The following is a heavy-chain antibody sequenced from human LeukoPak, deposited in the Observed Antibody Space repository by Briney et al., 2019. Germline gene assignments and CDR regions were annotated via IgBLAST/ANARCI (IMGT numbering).Heavy chain of an antibody. J-gene: IGHJ4*02. D-gene: IGHD4-17*01. CDR1: GFTFSSYW. Sequence: GGSLRPSCAASGFTFSSYWMSWVRQAPGKGLEWVANIKQDGSEKYYVDSVKGRFAISRDNAKNSLYLQMNSLRAEDTAVYYCARTHDYGDYEGDYWGQGTLVTVSS. CDR2: IKQDGSEK. V-gene: IGHV3-7*01. CDR3: ARTHDYGDYEGDY.